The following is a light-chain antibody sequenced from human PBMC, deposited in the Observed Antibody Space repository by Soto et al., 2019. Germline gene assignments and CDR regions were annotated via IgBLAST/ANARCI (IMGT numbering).Light chain of an antibody. Sequence: DIQMTQSPSTLFASVGDRVTITCRASQSIDRWLAWYQQKPGKAPTLLIYDISNLEGGVPSRFSGSGSRTEFTLTIRSLEPEDFATYYCQQYKSYWSFGQGTKVDIK. CDR3: QQYKSYWS. CDR1: QSIDRW. CDR2: DIS. V-gene: IGKV1-5*01. J-gene: IGKJ1*01.